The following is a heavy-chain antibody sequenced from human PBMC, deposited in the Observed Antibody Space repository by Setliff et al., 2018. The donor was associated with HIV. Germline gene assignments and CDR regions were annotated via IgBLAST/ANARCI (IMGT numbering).Heavy chain of an antibody. CDR2: VYNSGTT. J-gene: IGHJ5*02. V-gene: IGHV4-59*08. CDR3: ARGRTQWPNYNYFDP. D-gene: IGHD6-19*01. CDR1: GASSSSHY. Sequence: SETLSLTCTVSGASSSSHYWSWIRQPPGKAPEWIGYVYNSGTTKYNPSLKSRVTISVDTSKSQFSLKLSSLTAADTAVYYCARGRTQWPNYNYFDPWGQGALVTVSS.